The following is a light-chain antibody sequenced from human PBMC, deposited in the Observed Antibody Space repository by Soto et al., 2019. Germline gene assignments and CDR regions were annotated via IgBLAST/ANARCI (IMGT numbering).Light chain of an antibody. CDR2: GNN. CDR1: ASNSGSNS. Sequence: QAVVTQPPSASGTPGQRVTLSCSGGASNSGSNSVTWYQQLPGTAPKLVLFGNNQRPSGVPDRISGSRSGTSASLAISGLQSEDAADYYCAAWDDSLNGVLFGGGTKLTVL. J-gene: IGLJ2*01. CDR3: AAWDDSLNGVL. V-gene: IGLV1-44*01.